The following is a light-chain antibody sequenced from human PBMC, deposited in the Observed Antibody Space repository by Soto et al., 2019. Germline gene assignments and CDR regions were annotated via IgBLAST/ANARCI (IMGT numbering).Light chain of an antibody. J-gene: IGKJ1*01. CDR3: MQPLQSWT. CDR2: LGS. CDR1: RSLLHSNGYNY. V-gene: IGKV2-28*01. Sequence: DIVMTQSPRSLPVTPGEPACISCRSSRSLLHSNGYNYLDWYLQKPGQSPQLLIYLGSNRASGVPDRFSGSGSGTDFTLKISRVEAEDVGVYYCMQPLQSWTFGQGTKVDIK.